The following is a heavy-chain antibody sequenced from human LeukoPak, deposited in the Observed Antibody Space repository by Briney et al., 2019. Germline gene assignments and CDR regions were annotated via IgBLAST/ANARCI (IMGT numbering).Heavy chain of an antibody. CDR3: ARGTINWAYYYYYGLDV. Sequence: GGSLRLSCAASGFTFSTYAMSWVRQAPGWGLEWVSVISSSGGSTYYADSVQGRFTISRDNAKNSLHLQMNGLRAEDTAVYRCARGTINWAYYYYYGLDVWGQGTTVTVSS. D-gene: IGHD1-1*01. CDR1: GFTFSTYA. J-gene: IGHJ6*02. V-gene: IGHV3-23*01. CDR2: ISSSGGST.